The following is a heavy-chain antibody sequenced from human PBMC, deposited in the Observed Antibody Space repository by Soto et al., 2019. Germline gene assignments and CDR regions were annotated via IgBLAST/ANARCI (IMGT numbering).Heavy chain of an antibody. V-gene: IGHV2-5*01. CDR2: IYWNDDK. Sequence: QITLRESGPTLVKPTETLTLTCTFSGFSLNTFGVGVGWIRQPPGKALEWLAFIYWNDDKRYXXXXXXXXXXXXXXXXXXXXXXXXXMDPXDTGTYFCVHRVLAGQQIDYWG. CDR1: GFSLNTFGVG. CDR3: VHRVLAGQQIDY. D-gene: IGHD3-3*01. J-gene: IGHJ4*01.